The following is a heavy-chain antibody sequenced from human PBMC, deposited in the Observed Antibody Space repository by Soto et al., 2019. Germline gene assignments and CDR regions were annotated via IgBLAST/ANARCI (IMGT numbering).Heavy chain of an antibody. CDR1: GAPISNYY. CDR3: AAGTSVAAAAKTPSH. D-gene: IGHD6-13*01. CDR2: IYYSGTT. J-gene: IGHJ4*02. V-gene: IGHV4-59*01. Sequence: SETLSLTCTVSGAPISNYYWSWVRQTPGKGLDWIGYIYYSGTTNYNPSLISRVSISINPSKNQFSLRLTSVTTAVTATYYCAAGTSVAAAAKTPSHWGRGTLVTVSS.